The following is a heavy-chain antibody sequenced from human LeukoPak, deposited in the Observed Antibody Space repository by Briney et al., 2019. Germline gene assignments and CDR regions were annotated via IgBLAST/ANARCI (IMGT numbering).Heavy chain of an antibody. CDR1: GFTFSSYG. D-gene: IGHD6-13*01. J-gene: IGHJ4*02. CDR2: ISYDGGNK. V-gene: IGHV3-30*18. Sequence: PGGSLSLSCAASGFTFSSYGMHWVRQAPGKGLEWVAVISYDGGNKYYADSVKGRFTISRDNSKNMLYLQMNSLRAEDTAVYYCVKGRISEDGLDFWGQGTLVTVSS. CDR3: VKGRISEDGLDF.